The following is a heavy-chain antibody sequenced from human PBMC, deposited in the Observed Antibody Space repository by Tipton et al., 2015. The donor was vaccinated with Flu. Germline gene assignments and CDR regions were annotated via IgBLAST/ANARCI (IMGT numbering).Heavy chain of an antibody. D-gene: IGHD6-19*01. J-gene: IGHJ5*02. V-gene: IGHV4-59*01. CDR1: GGSISSYY. CDR3: AREGSGWYRNWSDP. Sequence: TLSLTCTVSGGSISSYYWSWIRQPPGKGLEWIGYIYYSGSTNYNPSLKSRVTISVDTSKNQFSLKLSSVTAADTAVYYCAREGSGWYRNWSDPWGQGTLVTVSS. CDR2: IYYSGST.